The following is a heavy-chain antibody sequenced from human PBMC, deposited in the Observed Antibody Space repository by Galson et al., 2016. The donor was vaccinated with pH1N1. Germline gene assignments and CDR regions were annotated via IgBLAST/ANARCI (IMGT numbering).Heavy chain of an antibody. J-gene: IGHJ4*02. CDR1: GYTFTSYG. Sequence: SVKVSCKAPGYTFTSYGISWVRQAPGQGLEWMGWINPYTGDTNYAQKLQGRVTMTTDTSTSTAYMELRSLRSDDTAVYYCACMVRGDYFDYWGQGALVTVSS. CDR2: INPYTGDT. D-gene: IGHD3-10*01. CDR3: ACMVRGDYFDY. V-gene: IGHV1-18*01.